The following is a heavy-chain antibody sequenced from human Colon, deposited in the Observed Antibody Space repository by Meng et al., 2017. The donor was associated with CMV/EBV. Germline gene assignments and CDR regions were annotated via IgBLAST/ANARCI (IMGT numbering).Heavy chain of an antibody. D-gene: IGHD3-22*01. CDR2: INVVDGDT. Sequence: FRCSVMHWVRPAPRQRLEWLGWINVVDGDTKYSQKFQGRVTITRDTSASTAFMELSSLRSEDTAVYYCARARYYDNSGYYYWYFDLWGRGALVTVSS. V-gene: IGHV1-3*01. CDR3: ARARYYDNSGYYYWYFDL. CDR1: FRCSV. J-gene: IGHJ2*01.